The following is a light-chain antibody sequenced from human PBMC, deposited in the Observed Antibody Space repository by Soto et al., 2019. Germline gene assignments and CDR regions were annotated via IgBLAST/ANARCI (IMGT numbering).Light chain of an antibody. CDR2: DAS. CDR1: QRVSNK. Sequence: EILMTQSPATLSVSPGERATLSCRASQRVSNKIAWYQQKPGQAPRFLIYDASIRATGIPARFSGSGSGTEFTLTTSSLQSEDIAVYYCQQYSNWLTFGGGTKVEIK. J-gene: IGKJ4*01. CDR3: QQYSNWLT. V-gene: IGKV3-15*01.